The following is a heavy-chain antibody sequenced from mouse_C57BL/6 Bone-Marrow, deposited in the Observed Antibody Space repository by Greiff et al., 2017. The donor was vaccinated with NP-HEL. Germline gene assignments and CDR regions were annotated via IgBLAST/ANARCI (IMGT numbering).Heavy chain of an antibody. CDR2: IDPSDSYT. J-gene: IGHJ2*01. Sequence: QVQLQQPGAELVRPGTSVKLSCKASGYTFTSYWMHWVKQRPGQGLEWIGVIDPSDSYTNYNQKFKGKATLTVDTSSSTAYMQLSRLTSEDSAVYYCARNGAQGFDYWGQGTTLTVSS. CDR3: ARNGAQGFDY. D-gene: IGHD3-2*02. CDR1: GYTFTSYW. V-gene: IGHV1-59*01.